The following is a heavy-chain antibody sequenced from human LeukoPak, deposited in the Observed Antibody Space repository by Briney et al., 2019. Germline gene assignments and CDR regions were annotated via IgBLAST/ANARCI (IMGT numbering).Heavy chain of an antibody. V-gene: IGHV3-66*01. CDR2: IYSGGST. J-gene: IGHJ1*01. CDR3: ARDTDFYGSGRHGYFDH. Sequence: GGSLRLSCAASGLTISNNFMGWVRQAPGKGLEWFSLIYSGGSTYSADSVKGRLTISRDNSKNTLHLQMNSLRAEDTAVYYCARDTDFYGSGRHGYFDHWGQGTLVTVSS. D-gene: IGHD3-10*01. CDR1: GLTISNNF.